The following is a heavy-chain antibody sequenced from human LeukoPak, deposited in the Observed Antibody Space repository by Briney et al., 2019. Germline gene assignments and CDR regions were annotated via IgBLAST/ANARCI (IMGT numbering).Heavy chain of an antibody. CDR2: VYNSGST. CDR1: GGSLSSFY. CDR3: ARNVRYYDFWSGYYKSSYFDY. V-gene: IGHV4-59*12. J-gene: IGHJ4*02. D-gene: IGHD3-3*01. Sequence: SETLSLTCSVSGGSLSSFYWSWIRQPPGQGLEWIGYVYNSGSTNYNPSLKSRVTMSVDTSKNQFSLKLSSVTAADTAVYYCARNVRYYDFWSGYYKSSYFDYWGQGTLVTVSS.